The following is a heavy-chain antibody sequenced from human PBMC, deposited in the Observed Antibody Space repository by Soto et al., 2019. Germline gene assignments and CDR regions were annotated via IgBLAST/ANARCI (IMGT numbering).Heavy chain of an antibody. CDR1: GYTLTELS. J-gene: IGHJ4*02. V-gene: IGHV1-24*01. CDR2: FDPEDGET. Sequence: GASVKVSCKVSGYTLTELSMHWVRQAPGKGLEWMGGFDPEDGETIYAQKFQGRVTMTEDTSTDTAYMELSSLRSEDTAVYYCATHPVLRFLEWLPKFKYYFDYWGQGTLVTVSS. CDR3: ATHPVLRFLEWLPKFKYYFDY. D-gene: IGHD3-3*01.